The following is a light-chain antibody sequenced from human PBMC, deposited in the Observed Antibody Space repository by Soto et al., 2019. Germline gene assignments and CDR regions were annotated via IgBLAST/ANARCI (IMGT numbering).Light chain of an antibody. V-gene: IGLV1-40*01. CDR1: NSNIGAGYT. J-gene: IGLJ2*01. CDR2: TKT. CDR3: QSYDNNLTGLI. Sequence: QSVLTQPPSVTGAPGQRITISCTGSNSNIGAGYTVHWYQQFPGTAPTLLTITKTNRPSGVPDRFSASKSGTSASLAITGLQGEDEADYYCQSYDNNLTGLIFGGGTKLTVL.